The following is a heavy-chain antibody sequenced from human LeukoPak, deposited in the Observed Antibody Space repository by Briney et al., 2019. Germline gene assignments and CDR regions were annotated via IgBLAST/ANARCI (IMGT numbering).Heavy chain of an antibody. Sequence: ASVKLCCKASGYTFTGYNMHLVREAPAQGIELMGLINPNSGGTNYAQKFQGRVTMTRDTSISTAYMELSRLRSDDTAVYYCARRRSRYGDPTYGMDVWGQGTTVTVSS. CDR3: ARRRSRYGDPTYGMDV. J-gene: IGHJ6*02. V-gene: IGHV1-2*02. CDR1: GYTFTGYN. D-gene: IGHD4-17*01. CDR2: INPNSGGT.